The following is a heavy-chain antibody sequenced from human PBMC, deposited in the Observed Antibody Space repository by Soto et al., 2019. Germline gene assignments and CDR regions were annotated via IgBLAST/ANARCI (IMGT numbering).Heavy chain of an antibody. J-gene: IGHJ4*02. V-gene: IGHV4-31*03. CDR2: IYYSGST. CDR3: ARVGSWYYYDSSGYYLDY. D-gene: IGHD3-22*01. Sequence: SETLSLTCTVSGGSISSGGYYWSWIRQHPGKGLEWIGYIYYSGSTYYNPSLKSRVTISVDTSKNQFSLKLSSVTAADTAVYYCARVGSWYYYDSSGYYLDYWGQGTLVTVSS. CDR1: GGSISSGGYY.